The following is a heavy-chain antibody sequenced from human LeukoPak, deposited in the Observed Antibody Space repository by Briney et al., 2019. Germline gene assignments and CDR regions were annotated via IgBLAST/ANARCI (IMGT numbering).Heavy chain of an antibody. V-gene: IGHV3-33*01. CDR2: IWYDGSNK. Sequence: GGSLRLSCAASGFTFSSYGMHWVRQAPGKGLEWVAVIWYDGSNKCYADSVKGRFTISRDNSKNTLYLQMNSLRAEDTAVYYCARGIAAAGNWYFDLWGRGTLVTVSS. J-gene: IGHJ2*01. CDR1: GFTFSSYG. CDR3: ARGIAAAGNWYFDL. D-gene: IGHD6-13*01.